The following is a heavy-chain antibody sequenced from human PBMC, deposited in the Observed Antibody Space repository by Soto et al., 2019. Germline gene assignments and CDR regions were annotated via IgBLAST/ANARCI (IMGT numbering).Heavy chain of an antibody. CDR1: GFTFSSYS. Sequence: PGGSLRLSCAASGFTFSSYSMNWVRQAPGKGLEWVSYISSSSSTIYYADSVKGRFTISRDNAKNSLYLQMNSLRAEDTAVYYCAREMPRHYYYYMDVWGKGTTVTVSS. D-gene: IGHD2-2*01. J-gene: IGHJ6*03. V-gene: IGHV3-48*01. CDR3: AREMPRHYYYYMDV. CDR2: ISSSSSTI.